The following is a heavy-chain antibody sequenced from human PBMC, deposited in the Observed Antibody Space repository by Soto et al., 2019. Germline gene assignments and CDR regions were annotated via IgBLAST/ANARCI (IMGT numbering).Heavy chain of an antibody. J-gene: IGHJ4*02. V-gene: IGHV4-39*01. CDR3: ASPYCSGGSCYFDY. Sequence: PSETLSLTCTVSGGSISSSSYYWGWIRQPPGKGLERIGSIYYSGSTYYNPSLKSRVTISVDTSKNQFSLKLSSVTAADTVVYYCASPYCSGGSCYFDYWGQGTLVTVSS. CDR1: GGSISSSSYY. CDR2: IYYSGST. D-gene: IGHD2-15*01.